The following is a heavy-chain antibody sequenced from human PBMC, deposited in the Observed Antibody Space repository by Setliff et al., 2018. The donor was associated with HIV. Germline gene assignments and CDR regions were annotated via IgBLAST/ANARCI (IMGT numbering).Heavy chain of an antibody. CDR3: ARFDHASIDY. CDR2: IYYSGAT. Sequence: PSETLSLTCTVSGGSISSSSYYWGWIRQPPGKGLEWIGYIYYSGATYYNPSLKSRVTLSIDTSKNQFSLNLSSVTAADTAVYYCARFDHASIDYWGQGTLVTVSS. J-gene: IGHJ4*02. V-gene: IGHV4-39*07. D-gene: IGHD2-2*01. CDR1: GGSISSSSYY.